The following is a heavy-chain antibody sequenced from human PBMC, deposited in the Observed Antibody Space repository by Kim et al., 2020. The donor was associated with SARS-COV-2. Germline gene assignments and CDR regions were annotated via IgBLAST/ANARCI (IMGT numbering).Heavy chain of an antibody. V-gene: IGHV4-34*01. D-gene: IGHD3-3*01. CDR3: ASYFWSGYWPSDAFDI. Sequence: PSLKSRVTISVDTSKNQFSLKRSSVTAADTAVYYCASYFWSGYWPSDAFDIWGQVTMVTVSS. J-gene: IGHJ3*02.